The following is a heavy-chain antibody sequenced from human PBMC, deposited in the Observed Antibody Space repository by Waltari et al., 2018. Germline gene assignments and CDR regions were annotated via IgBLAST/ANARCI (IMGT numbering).Heavy chain of an antibody. V-gene: IGHV4-39*07. Sequence: QLQLQESGPGLVKPSETLSLTCTVSGVSFNDDDTYWGWIRQPPGGGLEWLGSIYSTGSTYYKTSLKSRVTISIDMPNNQFSLKLTSVTAADTAVYFCARGGSSYYDAYGTWGQGTMVIVSS. CDR1: GVSFNDDDTY. CDR2: IYSTGST. CDR3: ARGGSSYYDAYGT. D-gene: IGHD1-26*01. J-gene: IGHJ3*02.